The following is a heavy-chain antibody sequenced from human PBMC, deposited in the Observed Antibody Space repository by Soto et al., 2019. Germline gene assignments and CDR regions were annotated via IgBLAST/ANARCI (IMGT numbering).Heavy chain of an antibody. V-gene: IGHV3-33*01. CDR2: IWSDGNNR. D-gene: IGHD5-18*01. J-gene: IGHJ4*02. CDR3: ARIQLDTIMALDY. CDR1: GFSFNTYG. Sequence: QVQLVESGGGVLQPGKSLRLSCVASGFSFNTYGFHWVRQAPGKGLEWVSVIWSDGNNRYYADSVKGRFTISRDRSKNTLYLQRNSLRVVGTDVYYCARIQLDTIMALDYWGQGTLVTVSS.